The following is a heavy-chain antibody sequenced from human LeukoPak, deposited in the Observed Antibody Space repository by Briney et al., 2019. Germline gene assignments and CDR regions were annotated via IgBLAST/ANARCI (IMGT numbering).Heavy chain of an antibody. V-gene: IGHV3-48*03. CDR1: GFTFSSYE. J-gene: IGHJ4*02. Sequence: GGSLRLSCAASGFTFSSYEMNWVRQAPGKGLEWVSYISSSGSTIYYADSVKGRFTISRDNAKNSLYLQMNSLRAEDTAVYYCARDLGLCLGELSQNGYWGQGTLVTVSS. D-gene: IGHD3-16*02. CDR2: ISSSGSTI. CDR3: ARDLGLCLGELSQNGY.